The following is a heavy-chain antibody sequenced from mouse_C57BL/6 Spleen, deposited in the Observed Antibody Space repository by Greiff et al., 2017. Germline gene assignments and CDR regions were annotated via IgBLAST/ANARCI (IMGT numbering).Heavy chain of an antibody. V-gene: IGHV1-54*01. D-gene: IGHD2-2*01. J-gene: IGHJ4*01. CDR2: FIPGSGGT. CDR1: GYAFTNSL. Sequence: LQDSGAELVRPGTSVKVSCKASGYAFTNSLIEWVKQRPGQGLGWIGVFIPGSGGTNYNEKFKGKATLTADKSSSTAYMQLSSRTSEDAAVYICARRYYAYDGAMDYWGQGTSVTVSS. CDR3: ARRYYAYDGAMDY.